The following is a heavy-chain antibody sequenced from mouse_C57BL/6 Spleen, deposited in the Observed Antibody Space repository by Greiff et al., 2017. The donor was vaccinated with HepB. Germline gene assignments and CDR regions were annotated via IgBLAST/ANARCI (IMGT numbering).Heavy chain of an antibody. Sequence: VQRVESGPGLVQPSQSLSITCTVSGFSLTSYGVHWVRQSPGKGLEWLGVIWSGGSTDYNAAFISRLSISKDNSKSQVFFKMNSLQADDTAIYYCASLITTVERYFDVWGTGTTVTVSS. D-gene: IGHD1-1*01. J-gene: IGHJ1*03. CDR3: ASLITTVERYFDV. CDR2: IWSGGST. V-gene: IGHV2-2*01. CDR1: GFSLTSYG.